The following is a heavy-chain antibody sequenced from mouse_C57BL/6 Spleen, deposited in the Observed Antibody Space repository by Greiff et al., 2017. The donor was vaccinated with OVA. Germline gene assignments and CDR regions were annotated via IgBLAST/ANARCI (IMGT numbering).Heavy chain of an antibody. CDR3: ATLYYGSSHWYFDV. Sequence: QVQLQQPGAELVMPGASVKLSCKASGYTFTSYWMHWVKQRPGQGLEWIGEIDPSDSYTNYNQKFKGKSTLTVDESSSTAYMQLSSLTSEDSAVYYCATLYYGSSHWYFDVWGTGTTVTVSS. CDR1: GYTFTSYW. V-gene: IGHV1-69*01. D-gene: IGHD1-1*01. CDR2: IDPSDSYT. J-gene: IGHJ1*03.